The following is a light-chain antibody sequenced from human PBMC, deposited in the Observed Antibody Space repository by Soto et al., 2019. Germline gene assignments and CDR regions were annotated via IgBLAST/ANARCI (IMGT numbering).Light chain of an antibody. CDR2: EVS. J-gene: IGLJ2*01. Sequence: QSALTQPASVSGSPGQSITISCTGTSSDVGGYNSVSWYQQHPGKAPKFMIYEVSNRPSGVSNRFSGSKSGNTASLTISGLQAEDEADYYCTSYTSSSTVVFGGGTKSPS. V-gene: IGLV2-14*01. CDR3: TSYTSSSTVV. CDR1: SSDVGGYNS.